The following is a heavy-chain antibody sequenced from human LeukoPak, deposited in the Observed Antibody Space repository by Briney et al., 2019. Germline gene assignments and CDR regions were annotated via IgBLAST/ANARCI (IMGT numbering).Heavy chain of an antibody. CDR1: GFTFSSYW. CDR2: IKQDGSEK. CDR3: ARATIYCTNGVCYRVLDY. J-gene: IGHJ4*02. V-gene: IGHV3-7*01. Sequence: PGGSLRLSCAASGFTFSSYWMSWVRQAPGKGLEWVANIKQDGSEKYYVDSVKGRFTISRDNAKNSLYLQMNSLRAEDTAVYYCARATIYCTNGVCYRVLDYWGQGTLVTVSS. D-gene: IGHD2-8*01.